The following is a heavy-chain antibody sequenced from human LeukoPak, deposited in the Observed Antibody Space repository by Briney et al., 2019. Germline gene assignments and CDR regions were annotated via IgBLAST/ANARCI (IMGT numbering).Heavy chain of an antibody. V-gene: IGHV3-30*02. J-gene: IGHJ4*02. D-gene: IGHD1/OR15-1a*01. CDR1: GFTFSSSG. CDR3: AKCFAVVATRTNY. Sequence: PGGSLRLSCAASGFTFSSSGMHWVRQAPGKGLEGVASIRIDGNNKYYADSVKGRFTISRDNAKNTLYLQMNSLRAEDPALFYCAKCFAVVATRTNYWGQGTLLTDSP. CDR2: IRIDGNNK.